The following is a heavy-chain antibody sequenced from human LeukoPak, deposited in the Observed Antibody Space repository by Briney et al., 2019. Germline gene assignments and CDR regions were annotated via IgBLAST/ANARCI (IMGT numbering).Heavy chain of an antibody. D-gene: IGHD3-10*01. J-gene: IGHJ4*02. CDR2: IYSGGST. CDR1: EFSVGSNY. V-gene: IGHV3-66*01. CDR3: ARVTRIHFGELLFFDY. Sequence: GGSLRLSCAASEFSVGSNYMTWVRQAPGKGLEWVSLIYSGGSTYYADSVKGRFTISRDNSKNTLYLQMNSLRAEDTAVYYCARVTRIHFGELLFFDYWGQGTLVTVSS.